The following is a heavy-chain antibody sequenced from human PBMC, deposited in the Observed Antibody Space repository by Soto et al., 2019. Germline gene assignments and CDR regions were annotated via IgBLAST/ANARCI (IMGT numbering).Heavy chain of an antibody. J-gene: IGHJ6*02. CDR2: IRTDANTYAT. Sequence: QLVESGGALVQPGESLKLSSAASGFSFSGSAIQWVRQAPGKGLEWVGRIRTDANTYATAYAASVTGRFTISRDDSRNTAYLQMNSLKTEDTAVYFCTRRQFYYFGLDVWGQGTTVIVSS. D-gene: IGHD6-19*01. CDR3: TRRQFYYFGLDV. V-gene: IGHV3-73*02. CDR1: GFSFSGSA.